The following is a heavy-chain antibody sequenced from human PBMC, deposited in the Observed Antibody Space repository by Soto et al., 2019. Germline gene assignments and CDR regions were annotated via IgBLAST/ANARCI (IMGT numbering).Heavy chain of an antibody. V-gene: IGHV3-48*01. J-gene: IGHJ4*02. CDR2: ISSSSSTI. CDR1: GFTFSSYS. D-gene: IGHD3-10*01. Sequence: GSLRLSCAASGFTFSSYSMNWVRQAPGKGLEWVSYISSSSSTINYAESVKGRFTISRDNSKNTLYLQMNSLRAEDTAVYYCARDWYYYGSGSYPGDYWGQGTLVTVSS. CDR3: ARDWYYYGSGSYPGDY.